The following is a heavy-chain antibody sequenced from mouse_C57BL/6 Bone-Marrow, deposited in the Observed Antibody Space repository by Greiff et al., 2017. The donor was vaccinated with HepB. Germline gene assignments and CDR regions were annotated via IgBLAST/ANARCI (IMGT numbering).Heavy chain of an antibody. CDR3: VDGYPAWFAY. J-gene: IGHJ3*01. CDR2: IYPRSGNT. V-gene: IGHV1-81*01. CDR1: GYTFTSYG. Sequence: VKVVESGAELARPGASVKLSCKASGYTFTSYGISWVKQRTGQGLEWIGEIYPRSGNTYYNEKFKGKATLTADKSSSTAYMELRSLTSEDSAVYFCVDGYPAWFAYWGQGTLVTVSA. D-gene: IGHD2-3*01.